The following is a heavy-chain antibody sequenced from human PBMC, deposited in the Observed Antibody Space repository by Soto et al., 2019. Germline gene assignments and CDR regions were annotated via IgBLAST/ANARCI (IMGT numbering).Heavy chain of an antibody. CDR2: IYYSGST. CDR3: ARDIGSSGYSDDDAFDI. J-gene: IGHJ3*02. CDR1: GGSISSGDYY. D-gene: IGHD3-22*01. Sequence: PSETLSLTCTVSGGSISSGDYYWSWIRQPPGKGLEWIGYIYYSGSTYYNRSLKSRVTISVDTSKNQFSLKLSSVTAADTAVYYCARDIGSSGYSDDDAFDIWGQGKMVTVSS. V-gene: IGHV4-30-4*01.